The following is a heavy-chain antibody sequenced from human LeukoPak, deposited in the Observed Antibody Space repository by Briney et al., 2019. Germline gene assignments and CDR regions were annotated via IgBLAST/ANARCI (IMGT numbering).Heavy chain of an antibody. J-gene: IGHJ3*02. CDR1: GGSISSGSYY. CDR3: ARASITMIVVVNDAFDI. CDR2: IYTSGST. D-gene: IGHD3-22*01. Sequence: PSETLSLTCTVSGGSISSGSYYWSWIRQPAGKGLEWIGRIYTSGSTNYNPSLKSRVTISVDTSKNQFSLKLSSVTAADTAVYYCARASITMIVVVNDAFDIWGQGTMVTVSS. V-gene: IGHV4-61*02.